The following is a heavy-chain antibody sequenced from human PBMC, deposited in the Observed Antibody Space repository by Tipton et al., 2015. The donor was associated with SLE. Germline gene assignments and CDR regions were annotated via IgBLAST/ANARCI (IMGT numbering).Heavy chain of an antibody. CDR2: IHHSGSI. V-gene: IGHV4-59*08. Sequence: LRLSCTISGGSISTYHWSWPRQSPGKGLEWIGYIHHSGSINYNPSLRSQVTMSMDTSQNQFSLKLSSVTAADTAVYYCARHFYNIGWNHFDNWGPGTLVTVSS. J-gene: IGHJ4*02. CDR1: GGSISTYH. D-gene: IGHD6-19*01. CDR3: ARHFYNIGWNHFDN.